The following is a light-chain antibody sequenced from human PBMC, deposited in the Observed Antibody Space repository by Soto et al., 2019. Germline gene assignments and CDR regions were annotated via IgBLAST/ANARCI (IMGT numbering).Light chain of an antibody. V-gene: IGLV1-40*01. J-gene: IGLJ2*01. CDR1: SSNIGAGYD. Sequence: QAVVTQPPSVSGAPGQRVTISCTGGSSNIGAGYDVHWYQQLPGTAPKLLIYGNSNRPSGVPDRFSGSKSGTSASLAITGLHADDEAAYYCQSYGNSLSGYVLFDGGTKLTVL. CDR3: QSYGNSLSGYVL. CDR2: GNS.